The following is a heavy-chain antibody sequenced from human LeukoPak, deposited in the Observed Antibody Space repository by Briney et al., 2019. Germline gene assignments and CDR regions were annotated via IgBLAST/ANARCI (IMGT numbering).Heavy chain of an antibody. J-gene: IGHJ5*01. V-gene: IGHV3-23*01. Sequence: GGSLRLSCAASGFTYSIYAMSWVRQAPGKGLEWVSAISGNGGSTYHTDSVKGRFTISRDNSRNTLYLHMTRLTAEDTAVYYCAKYRDVTSKGSGLGSLGQGTLVTVSS. CDR2: ISGNGGST. CDR1: GFTYSIYA. CDR3: AKYRDVTSKGSGLGS. D-gene: IGHD4-17*01.